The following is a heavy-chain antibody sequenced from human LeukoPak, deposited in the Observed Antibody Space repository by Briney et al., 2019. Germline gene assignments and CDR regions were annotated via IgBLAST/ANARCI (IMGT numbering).Heavy chain of an antibody. CDR1: GGSISPYY. CDR3: ARHISAASRFDY. D-gene: IGHD6-13*01. Sequence: PSETLSLTCTVSGGSISPYYWSWIRQPPGKGLEWIGYIFYSGSTNYNPSLKSRVTISLDTPKNQLSLKLSSVTAADTAVYYCARHISAASRFDYWGQGSLVTVS. J-gene: IGHJ4*02. V-gene: IGHV4-59*08. CDR2: IFYSGST.